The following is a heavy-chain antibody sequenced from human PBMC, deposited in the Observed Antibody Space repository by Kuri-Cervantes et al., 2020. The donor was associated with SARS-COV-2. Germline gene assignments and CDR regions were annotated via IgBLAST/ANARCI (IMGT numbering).Heavy chain of an antibody. V-gene: IGHV1-69*10. CDR1: GGTFSSYA. CDR3: ARDVDFSSGEYSYYYYGMDV. J-gene: IGHJ6*02. D-gene: IGHD3-10*01. CDR2: IIPILGIA. Sequence: SVKVSCKASGGTFSSYAISWVRQAPGQGLEWMGGIIPILGIANYAQKFQGRVTITADKSTSTAYMELRSLRSDDTAVYYCARDVDFSSGEYSYYYYGMDVWGQGTTVTVSS.